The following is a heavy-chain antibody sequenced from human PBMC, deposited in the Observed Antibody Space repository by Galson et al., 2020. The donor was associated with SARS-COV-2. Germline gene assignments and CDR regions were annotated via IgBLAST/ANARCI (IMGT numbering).Heavy chain of an antibody. CDR1: GYSFSSYW. CDR3: ARRFHRDGYNYEIDY. V-gene: IGHV5-51*01. Sequence: GESLKISCKASGYSFSSYWIGWVRQKTGTGLEWMGVIFPDDSDTRYSPSFQVQVTISAAKSISTAYLQWSSLKASDTAIYYCARRFHRDGYNYEIDYWDQGTLVTVSS. D-gene: IGHD5-12*01. J-gene: IGHJ4*02. CDR2: IFPDDSDT.